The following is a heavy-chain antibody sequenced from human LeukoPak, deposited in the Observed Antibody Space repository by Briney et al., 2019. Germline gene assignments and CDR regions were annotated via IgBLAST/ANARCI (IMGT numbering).Heavy chain of an antibody. D-gene: IGHD3-3*01. CDR2: IKSKTDGGTT. Sequence: PGGSLRLSCAAPGFTFNNAWMSWVRQAPGKGLEWVGRIKSKTDGGTTDYAAPVKGRFTISRDDSKNALYLQMNSLKTEDTAVYYCTTIRKGYDFWSGYVYFDYWGQGTLVTVSS. CDR3: TTIRKGYDFWSGYVYFDY. J-gene: IGHJ4*02. CDR1: GFTFNNAW. V-gene: IGHV3-15*01.